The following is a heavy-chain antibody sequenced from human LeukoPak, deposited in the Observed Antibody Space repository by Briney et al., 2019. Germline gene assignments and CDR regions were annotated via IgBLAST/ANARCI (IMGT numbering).Heavy chain of an antibody. V-gene: IGHV3-7*03. CDR3: VTTAGRTGGTA. D-gene: IGHD1-1*01. CDR2: IKHDGTET. J-gene: IGHJ5*02. Sequence: GGSLRLSCAASGFTFAAIWMAWVHQAPGKGPEWLAYIKHDGTETNYLDSVKGRFTVSRDNVKNSLFLQMNSLRADDTAVYYCVTTAGRTGGTAWGQGVLVTVSS. CDR1: GFTFAAIW.